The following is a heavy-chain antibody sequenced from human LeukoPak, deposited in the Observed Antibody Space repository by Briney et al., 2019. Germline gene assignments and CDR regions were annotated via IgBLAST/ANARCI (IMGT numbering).Heavy chain of an antibody. V-gene: IGHV4-30-4*01. Sequence: SQTLSLTCTVSGGSISSGDYYWSWIRQPPGKGLEWIGYIYYSGSTYYNPSLKSRVTISVDTSKNQFSLRLSSVTAADTAVYYSARGPQKWEPLHYWGQGTLVTVSS. CDR1: GGSISSGDYY. J-gene: IGHJ4*02. CDR3: ARGPQKWEPLHY. CDR2: IYYSGST. D-gene: IGHD1-26*01.